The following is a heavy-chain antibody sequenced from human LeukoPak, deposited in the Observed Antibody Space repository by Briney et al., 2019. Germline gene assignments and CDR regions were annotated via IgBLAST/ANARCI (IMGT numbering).Heavy chain of an antibody. V-gene: IGHV3-30*03. CDR1: GFIFSHYG. Sequence: GGSLRLSCAASGFIFSHYGMHWVRQAPGKGLEWVAVTSYDERNKFYADSVKGRFTISRDNSKNTLYLQMNSLRTEDTAVYYCVREGYYESGSSPTFYFDYWGQGTLVTVSS. CDR2: TSYDERNK. D-gene: IGHD3-10*01. J-gene: IGHJ4*02. CDR3: VREGYYESGSSPTFYFDY.